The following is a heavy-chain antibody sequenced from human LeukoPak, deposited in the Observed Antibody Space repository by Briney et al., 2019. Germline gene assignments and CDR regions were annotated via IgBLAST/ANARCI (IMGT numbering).Heavy chain of an antibody. CDR3: ARRYSSSSFDY. CDR1: GFTFNTYA. CDR2: ISGGGGNT. J-gene: IGHJ4*02. D-gene: IGHD6-6*01. Sequence: GGSLRLSCAASGFTFNTYAMSWFRQAPREGLEWVSSISGGGGNTYYTDSVKGRFTISRDNSKNTLFLQMNSLRAEDTAVYYCARRYSSSSFDYWGQGTLVTVSS. V-gene: IGHV3-23*01.